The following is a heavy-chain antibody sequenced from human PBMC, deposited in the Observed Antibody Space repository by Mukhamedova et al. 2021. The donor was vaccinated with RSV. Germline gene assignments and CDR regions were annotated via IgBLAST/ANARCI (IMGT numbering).Heavy chain of an antibody. Sequence: GRFTISRDNSKKTLYLQMNSLRAEDTAVYYCARDRQSSTWLGDGMDVWGQGTTVTVSS. D-gene: IGHD2-2*01. J-gene: IGHJ6*02. V-gene: IGHV3-11*06. CDR3: ARDRQSSTWLGDGMDV.